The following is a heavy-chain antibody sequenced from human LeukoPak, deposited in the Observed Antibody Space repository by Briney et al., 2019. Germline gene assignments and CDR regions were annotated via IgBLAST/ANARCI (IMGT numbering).Heavy chain of an antibody. D-gene: IGHD6-19*01. Sequence: SETLSLTCAVYGGSFSGYYWSWIRQPPGKGLEWIGEINHSGSTNYNPSLKSRVTISVDTSKNQFSLKLSSVTAADTAVYYCARGSRIAVAGTSGYFDYWGQGTLVTVSS. CDR3: ARGSRIAVAGTSGYFDY. CDR2: INHSGST. CDR1: GGSFSGYY. V-gene: IGHV4-34*01. J-gene: IGHJ4*02.